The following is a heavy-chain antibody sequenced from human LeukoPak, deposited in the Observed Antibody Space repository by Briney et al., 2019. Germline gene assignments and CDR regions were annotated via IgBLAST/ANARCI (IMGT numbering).Heavy chain of an antibody. V-gene: IGHV1-69*13. CDR1: GYTFTGYY. Sequence: SVKVSCKAFGYTFTGYYMQWVRQAPGQGLEWMGGIIPIFGTANYAQKFQGRVTITADESTSTAYMELSSLRSEDTAVYYCAREGGGPSYSTRDWGQGTLVTVSS. CDR3: AREGGGPSYSTRD. CDR2: IIPIFGTA. J-gene: IGHJ4*02. D-gene: IGHD2-2*01.